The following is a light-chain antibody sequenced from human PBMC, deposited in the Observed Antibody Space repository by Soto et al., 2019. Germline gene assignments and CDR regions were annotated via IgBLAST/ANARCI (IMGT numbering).Light chain of an antibody. CDR1: QSVSSTY. V-gene: IGKV3-20*01. CDR3: QQYGSSPIT. CDR2: EAS. Sequence: FVLTQSPATLSFSPVERSTVSFSASQSVSSTYLAWYQQKPGQAPRLLIYEASSRATGIPDRFSGSGSGTDFTLTISRLETEDFAVYYCQQYGSSPITFGQGTRLEIK. J-gene: IGKJ5*01.